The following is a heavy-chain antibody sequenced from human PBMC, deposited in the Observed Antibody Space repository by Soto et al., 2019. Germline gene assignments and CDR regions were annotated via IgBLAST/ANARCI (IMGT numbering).Heavy chain of an antibody. D-gene: IGHD3-9*01. CDR3: ARHVYYDVLKKNY. Sequence: ELQLVQSGAEVKKPGESLKISCKGSGYNFANYWIGWVRQMPGKGLEWMGIIYPGNSDTRYSPSFQGQVTISADTSLSTAYLEWSSLKASDTAIYYCARHVYYDVLKKNYWGQGTLVTVSS. CDR2: IYPGNSDT. J-gene: IGHJ4*02. CDR1: GYNFANYW. V-gene: IGHV5-51*01.